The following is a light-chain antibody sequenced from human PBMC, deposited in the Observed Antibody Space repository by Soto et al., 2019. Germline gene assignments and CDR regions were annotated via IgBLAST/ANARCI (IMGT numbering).Light chain of an antibody. V-gene: IGKV1-5*01. Sequence: DIQMTQSPSTLSASVGDRVTITCRASQSINSWLAWYQQKPGKAPKLLIYDASSLESGVPSRFSGSGSGTEFTLTISSLQPDDFATYYCQHYNSYPWTFGQGTKVEIK. CDR3: QHYNSYPWT. CDR1: QSINSW. CDR2: DAS. J-gene: IGKJ1*01.